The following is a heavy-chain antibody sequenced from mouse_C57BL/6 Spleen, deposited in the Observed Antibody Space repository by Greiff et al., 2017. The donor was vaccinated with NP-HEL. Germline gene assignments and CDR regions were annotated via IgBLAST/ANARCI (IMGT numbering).Heavy chain of an antibody. V-gene: IGHV1-39*01. Sequence: DYNMNWVKQSNGKSLEWIGVINPNYGTTSYNQKFKGKATLTVDQSSSTAYMQLNSLTSEDSAVYYCARGVSSEVYYFDYWGQGTTLTVSS. D-gene: IGHD1-1*01. CDR3: ARGVSSEVYYFDY. CDR1: DYN. CDR2: INPNYGTT. J-gene: IGHJ2*01.